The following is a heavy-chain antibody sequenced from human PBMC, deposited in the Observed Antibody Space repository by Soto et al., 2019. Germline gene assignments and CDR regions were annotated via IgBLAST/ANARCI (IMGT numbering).Heavy chain of an antibody. CDR3: ASGSDFWSGYFVDY. D-gene: IGHD3-3*01. CDR2: IYYSGST. J-gene: IGHJ4*02. CDR1: GGSISSSSYY. V-gene: IGHV4-39*01. Sequence: SETLSLTCTVSGGSISSSSYYWGWIRQPPGKGLEWIGSIYYSGSTYYNPSLKSRVTISVDTSKNQFSLKLSSVTAADTAVYYCASGSDFWSGYFVDYWGQGTLVTVSS.